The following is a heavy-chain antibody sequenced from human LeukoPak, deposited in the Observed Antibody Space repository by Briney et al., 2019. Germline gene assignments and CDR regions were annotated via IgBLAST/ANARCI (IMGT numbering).Heavy chain of an antibody. J-gene: IGHJ4*02. CDR2: INPNSGGT. CDR1: GYTFTGYY. Sequence: ASVKVSCKASGYTFTGYYMHWVRQAPGQGLEWMGWINPNSGGTNYAQKFQGGVTMTRDTSISTAYMELSRLRSDDTAVYYCARVSVGATPTRNDFDYWGQGTLVTVSS. D-gene: IGHD1-26*01. CDR3: ARVSVGATPTRNDFDY. V-gene: IGHV1-2*02.